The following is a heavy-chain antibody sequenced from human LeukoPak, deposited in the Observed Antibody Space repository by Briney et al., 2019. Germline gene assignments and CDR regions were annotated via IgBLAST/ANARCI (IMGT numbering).Heavy chain of an antibody. CDR1: GYTFTGYY. Sequence: ASVQVSCKASGYTFTGYYMHWVRQAPGQGLEWMGWINPNSGGTNYAQKFQGRVTMTRDTSISTAYMELSRLRSDDTAVYYCARAFGPDYYDSSGYYYLSLDVWGQGTTVTVSS. D-gene: IGHD3-22*01. V-gene: IGHV1-2*02. CDR2: INPNSGGT. J-gene: IGHJ6*02. CDR3: ARAFGPDYYDSSGYYYLSLDV.